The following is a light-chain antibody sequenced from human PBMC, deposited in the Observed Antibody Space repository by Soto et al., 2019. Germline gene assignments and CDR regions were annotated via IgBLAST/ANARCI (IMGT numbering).Light chain of an antibody. Sequence: EIAITLSPATLYASALYRSPFSFMSSQSVSSSYLAWYQHKPGQAPRLLIYGASTRATGIPARFSGRGSGTEFTLTISSLQSVDFTVYCCQQDDNWTPTFGQGTKVDIK. CDR3: QQDDNWTPT. V-gene: IGKV3-15*01. CDR2: GAS. J-gene: IGKJ1*01. CDR1: QSVSSSY.